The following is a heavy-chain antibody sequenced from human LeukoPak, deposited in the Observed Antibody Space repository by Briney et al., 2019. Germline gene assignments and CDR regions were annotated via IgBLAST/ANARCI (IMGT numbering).Heavy chain of an antibody. CDR3: ARDRPARGG. V-gene: IGHV3-48*01. J-gene: IGHJ4*02. CDR2: ISSSSSTI. Sequence: GGSLRLSCAASEFTFSSYEMNWVRQAPGKGLEWVSYISSSSSTIYYADSVKGRFTISRDNAKNSLYLQMNSLRAEDTAVYYCARDRPARGGWGQGTLVTVSS. D-gene: IGHD6-6*01. CDR1: EFTFSSYE.